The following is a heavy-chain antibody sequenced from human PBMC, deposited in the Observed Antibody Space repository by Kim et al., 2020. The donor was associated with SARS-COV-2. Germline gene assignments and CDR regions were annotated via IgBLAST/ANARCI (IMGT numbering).Heavy chain of an antibody. V-gene: IGHV3-66*01. CDR1: GFTVSSNY. CDR2: IYSGGST. J-gene: IGHJ6*04. CDR3: ARDGLHYDFWSGAYSSHGMEV. D-gene: IGHD3-3*01. Sequence: GGSLRLSCAASGFTVSSNYMSWVRQAPGKGLEWVSVIYSGGSTDYAHSVKGRFTISRDNSKNTLYLQMNSLRAEDTAVYYCARDGLHYDFWSGAYSSHGMEVCGKGTTGPVSS.